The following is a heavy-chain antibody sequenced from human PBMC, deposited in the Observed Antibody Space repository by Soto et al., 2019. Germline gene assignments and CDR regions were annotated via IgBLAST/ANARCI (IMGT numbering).Heavy chain of an antibody. J-gene: IGHJ4*02. CDR1: GFTFSSYA. Sequence: GGSLRLSCAASGFTFSSYAMHWVRQAPGKGLEWGAVIGGGGSNRYYADSVKGRCTICRDNSKNTLYLQMNSLRAEDTAVYYCARAITMIADPYYFEYWGQGPLVTVSS. V-gene: IGHV3-30-3*01. CDR2: IGGGGSNR. D-gene: IGHD3-22*01. CDR3: ARAITMIADPYYFEY.